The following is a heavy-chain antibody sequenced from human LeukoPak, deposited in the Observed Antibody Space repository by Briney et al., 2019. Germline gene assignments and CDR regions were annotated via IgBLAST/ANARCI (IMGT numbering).Heavy chain of an antibody. D-gene: IGHD3-3*01. CDR1: GGSISSSSYY. CDR2: IYYSGST. J-gene: IGHJ4*02. CDR3: ARVGASGYYPRE. Sequence: SETLSLTCTVSGGSISSSSYYWGWIRQPPGKGLEWIGSIYYSGSTYYNPSLKSRVTISVDTSKNQFSLKLSSVTAADTAVYYCARVGASGYYPREWGQGTLVTVSS. V-gene: IGHV4-39*07.